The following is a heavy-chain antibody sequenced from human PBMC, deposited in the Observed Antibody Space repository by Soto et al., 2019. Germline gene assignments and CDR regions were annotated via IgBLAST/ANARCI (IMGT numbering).Heavy chain of an antibody. D-gene: IGHD2-2*01. CDR3: ARAVVPPGYFDL. Sequence: QVQLVQSEAEVKKPGASVKVSCKASGYTFTGYYMHWVRQAPGQGLEWMGWINPNSGGTNCAQKFQGWVTMTRDTSISTAYMELSRLRSDDTAVYYCARAVVPPGYFDLWGRGTLVTVSS. CDR2: INPNSGGT. V-gene: IGHV1-2*04. J-gene: IGHJ2*01. CDR1: GYTFTGYY.